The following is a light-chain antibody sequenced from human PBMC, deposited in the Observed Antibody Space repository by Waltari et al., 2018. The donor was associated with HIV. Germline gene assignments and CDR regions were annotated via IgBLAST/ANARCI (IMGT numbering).Light chain of an antibody. CDR3: QSYDSSLNAWV. J-gene: IGLJ3*02. V-gene: IGLV1-40*01. CDR1: SSNIRARYD. CDR2: ANT. Sequence: QSVLTQPPSVSGAPGQRVTISCTGCSSNIRARYDAHSYQQFPRTPPKLVIFANTNRPAGIPDRFSGSKSGTSASLVITGVQAEDEADYYCQSYDSSLNAWVFGGGTKLTVL.